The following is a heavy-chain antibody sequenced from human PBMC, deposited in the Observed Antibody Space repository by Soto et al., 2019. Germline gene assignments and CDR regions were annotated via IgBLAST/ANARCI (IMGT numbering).Heavy chain of an antibody. CDR3: AREPRGAGGVIYLGMGA. CDR1: GYTFTSYY. D-gene: IGHD3-10*01. Sequence: ASVKVSCKASGYTFTSYYMHWVRQAPGQGLEWMGIINPSGGSTSYAQKFQGRVTMTRDTSTSTVYMELSSLRSEDTAVYYCAREPRGAGGVIYLGMGAWGQGTTVTASS. V-gene: IGHV1-46*01. CDR2: INPSGGST. J-gene: IGHJ6*01.